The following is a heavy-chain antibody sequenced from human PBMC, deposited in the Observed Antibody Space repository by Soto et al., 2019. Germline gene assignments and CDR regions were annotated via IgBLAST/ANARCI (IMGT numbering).Heavy chain of an antibody. Sequence: EVQLVESGGGLVQPGGSLRLSCAASGFTFSSYSMNWVRQAPGKGLEWVSYISSSSSTIYYADSVKGRFTISRDNAKNSLDLQMNSLRDEDTSVYYCASLYCGGDCYGAFDIWGQGTMVTVSS. D-gene: IGHD2-21*02. CDR3: ASLYCGGDCYGAFDI. CDR2: ISSSSSTI. V-gene: IGHV3-48*02. J-gene: IGHJ3*02. CDR1: GFTFSSYS.